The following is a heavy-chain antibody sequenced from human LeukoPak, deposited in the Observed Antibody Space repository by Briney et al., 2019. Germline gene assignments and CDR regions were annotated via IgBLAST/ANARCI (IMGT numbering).Heavy chain of an antibody. V-gene: IGHV5-51*01. CDR3: ARRVSGYFYMDV. CDR1: GYSFTSYW. J-gene: IGHJ6*03. Sequence: GGSLRLSCTGSGYSFTSYWIGWVRQMPGKGLEWMGIIYPGDSDTRYSPSFQVQVTISADKSINTAYLQWSSLKASDTAMYYCARRVSGYFYMDVWGKGTTVTVSS. CDR2: IYPGDSDT.